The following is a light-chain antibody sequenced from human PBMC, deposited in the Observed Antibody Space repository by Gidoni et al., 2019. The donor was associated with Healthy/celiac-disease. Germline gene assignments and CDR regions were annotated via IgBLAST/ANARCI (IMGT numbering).Light chain of an antibody. CDR2: GAS. J-gene: IGKJ3*01. V-gene: IGKV3-15*01. CDR3: QQYNNWPA. CDR1: QSFSSN. Sequence: EIVMTQSPASLSLSPGERATLSCRASQSFSSNLAWYQQTPGQAPRLLIYGASTRPTGIPARFSGSGSGTEFTLTISSLQSEDFAVYCCQQYNNWPAFGPGTKVDIK.